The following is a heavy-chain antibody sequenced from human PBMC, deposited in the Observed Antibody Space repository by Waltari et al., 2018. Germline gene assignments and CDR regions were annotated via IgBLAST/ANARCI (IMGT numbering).Heavy chain of an antibody. Sequence: QVQLVQSGAEVKKPGASVKVSCKASGYTFTSYDINWVRQATGQGLEWMGWMIPSSGNTGYGQKFQGIVTSTRNTSISTAYMGLSSLRSGDTAVYYCARVDGSGGSCYARSGFGYWGQGTQVTVSS. V-gene: IGHV1-8*03. CDR1: GYTFTSYD. J-gene: IGHJ4*02. CDR3: ARVDGSGGSCYARSGFGY. D-gene: IGHD2-15*01. CDR2: MIPSSGNT.